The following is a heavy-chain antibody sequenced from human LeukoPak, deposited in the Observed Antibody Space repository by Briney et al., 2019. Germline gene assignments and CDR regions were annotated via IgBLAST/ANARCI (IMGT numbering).Heavy chain of an antibody. Sequence: PSQTLSLTCTVSGGSISSGGYYWSWIRQPPGKGLEWIGYIYHSGSTYYNPSLKSRVTISVDRSKNQFSLKLSSVTAADTAVYYCARGRDVDYWGQGTLVTVSS. J-gene: IGHJ4*02. V-gene: IGHV4-30-2*01. CDR3: ARGRDVDY. CDR2: IYHSGST. CDR1: GGSISSGGYY.